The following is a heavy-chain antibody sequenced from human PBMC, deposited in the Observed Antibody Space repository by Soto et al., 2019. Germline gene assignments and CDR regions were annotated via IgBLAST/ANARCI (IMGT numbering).Heavy chain of an antibody. CDR1: GFTFSIYA. V-gene: IGHV3-23*01. Sequence: GGSLRLSCAASGFTFSIYAMTWVRQAPGKGLEWVSAISGSGGSTYYADSVKGRFTISRDNSKNTLYLQMNSLRAEDTAVYYCAKIAPSDGGWYPFRYWGQGTLVTVSS. J-gene: IGHJ4*02. CDR3: AKIAPSDGGWYPFRY. CDR2: ISGSGGST. D-gene: IGHD6-19*01.